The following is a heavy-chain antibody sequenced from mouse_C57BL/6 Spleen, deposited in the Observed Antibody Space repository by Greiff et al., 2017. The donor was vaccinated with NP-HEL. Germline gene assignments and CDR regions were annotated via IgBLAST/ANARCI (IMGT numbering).Heavy chain of an antibody. Sequence: EVQLQQSGPELVKPGASVKISCKASGYTFTDYYMNWVKQSHGKSLEWIGDINPKNGGTSYNQKFKGKATLTVDKSSSTAYMELRSLTSEDSAVYYCASEGLLRGYYAMDYWGQGTSVTVSS. CDR2: INPKNGGT. CDR1: GYTFTDYY. V-gene: IGHV1-26*01. D-gene: IGHD1-1*01. J-gene: IGHJ4*01. CDR3: ASEGLLRGYYAMDY.